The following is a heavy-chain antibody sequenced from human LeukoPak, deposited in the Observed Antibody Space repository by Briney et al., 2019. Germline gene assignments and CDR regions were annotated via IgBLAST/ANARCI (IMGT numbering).Heavy chain of an antibody. CDR1: GYTFTSYG. CDR2: ISAYNGNT. J-gene: IGHJ4*02. Sequence: ASVKVSCKASGYTFTSYGISWVRQAPGQGLEWMGWISAYNGNTNYAQKLQGRVTMTTDTSTTTAYMELRSLRSDDTAVYYCASGRRVWFGELSNIAFDYWGQGTVVTVSS. CDR3: ASGRRVWFGELSNIAFDY. V-gene: IGHV1-18*01. D-gene: IGHD3-10*01.